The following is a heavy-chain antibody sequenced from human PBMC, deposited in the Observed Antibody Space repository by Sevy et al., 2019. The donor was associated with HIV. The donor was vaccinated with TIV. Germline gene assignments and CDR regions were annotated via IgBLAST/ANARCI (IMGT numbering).Heavy chain of an antibody. CDR2: ISTHNGYT. J-gene: IGHJ4*02. Sequence: ASVKVSCEAFGYIVTNYDILWVRQAPGQGLEWMAWISTHNGYTNYAQKVQGRITVTTDTSTSTAYLEVRSLRSDDTAVDHCARAFPGDPVDYWGQGTLVTVSS. D-gene: IGHD3-16*01. CDR1: GYIVTNYD. CDR3: ARAFPGDPVDY. V-gene: IGHV1-18*04.